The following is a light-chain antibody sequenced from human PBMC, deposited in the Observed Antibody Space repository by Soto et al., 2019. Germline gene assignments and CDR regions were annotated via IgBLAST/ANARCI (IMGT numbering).Light chain of an antibody. CDR3: CSYGRSVV. CDR2: EAS. Sequence: QSVLTQPASVSGSPGQSITISCTGISNDVGTYNLVSWYQHHPGKAPKLIIYEASTRPSGVPNRFSGSKSGNTASLTISGLHAEDEAEYYCCSYGRSVVFGGGTKVTVL. CDR1: SNDVGTYNL. J-gene: IGLJ2*01. V-gene: IGLV2-23*01.